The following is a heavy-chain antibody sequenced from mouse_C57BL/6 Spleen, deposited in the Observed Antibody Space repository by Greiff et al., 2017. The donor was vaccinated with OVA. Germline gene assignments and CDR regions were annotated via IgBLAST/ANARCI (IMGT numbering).Heavy chain of an antibody. V-gene: IGHV1-53*01. J-gene: IGHJ1*03. Sequence: QVQLQQPGTELVKPGASVKLSCKASGYTFTSYWMHWVKQRPGQGLEWIGNINPSNGGTNYNEKFKSKATLTVDKSSSTAYMQLSSLTSEDSAVYYWASLTSVVDWYFDVWGTGTTVTVSS. D-gene: IGHD1-1*01. CDR3: ASLTSVVDWYFDV. CDR2: INPSNGGT. CDR1: GYTFTSYW.